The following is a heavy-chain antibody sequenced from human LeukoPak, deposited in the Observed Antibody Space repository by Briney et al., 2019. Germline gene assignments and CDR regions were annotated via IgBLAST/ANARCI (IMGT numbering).Heavy chain of an antibody. J-gene: IGHJ4*02. Sequence: GGSLRLSCAHSGFTFRGSVMSWVRAALGKGLEWGSPLCGSGGRTYYADSVKGRFTISRDNSKNTLYLQMNSLRAEDTAVYYCANGGDRGYIVVVPAAMPVYWGQGTLVTVSS. CDR3: ANGGDRGYIVVVPAAMPVY. D-gene: IGHD2-2*01. CDR2: LCGSGGRT. V-gene: IGHV3-23*01. CDR1: GFTFRGSV.